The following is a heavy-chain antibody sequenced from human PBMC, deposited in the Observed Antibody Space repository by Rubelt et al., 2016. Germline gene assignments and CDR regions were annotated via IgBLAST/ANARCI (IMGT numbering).Heavy chain of an antibody. D-gene: IGHD4-17*01. J-gene: IGHJ6*02. CDR1: GFTFSSYA. CDR2: ISYDGSNK. Sequence: QEQLVESGGGVVQPGRSLRLSCAASGFTFSSYAMHWVRQAPGKGLEWVAVISYDGSNKYYADSVKGRFTISSDNSKNTLYLQMSSLRSEDSAVYYCARFALPAVTTAYYYYALDVWGQGTTVTVSS. CDR3: ARFALPAVTTAYYYYALDV. V-gene: IGHV3-30*04.